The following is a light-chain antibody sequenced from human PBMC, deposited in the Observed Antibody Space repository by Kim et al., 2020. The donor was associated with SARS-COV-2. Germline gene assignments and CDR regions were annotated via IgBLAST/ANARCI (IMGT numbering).Light chain of an antibody. Sequence: GQRGTISCTGSSSNMGAGYDVPWYQQLPGAAPKLLIYGNSNRPSGVPDRFSGSKSGTSASLAITGLQAEDEADYYCQSYDSSLSGVFGGGTQLTVL. CDR3: QSYDSSLSGV. J-gene: IGLJ2*01. V-gene: IGLV1-40*01. CDR1: SSNMGAGYD. CDR2: GNS.